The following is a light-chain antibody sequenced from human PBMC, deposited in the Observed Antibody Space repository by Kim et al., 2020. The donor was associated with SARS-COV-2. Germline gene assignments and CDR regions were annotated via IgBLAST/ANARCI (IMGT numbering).Light chain of an antibody. CDR2: EDN. Sequence: KTVTISGTRGSGSIASNYVQWYQQRPGSAPTTVIYEDNQSPSGVPDRFSGSIDSSSNSASLTISGLKTEDEADYYCQSYDSSNHWVFGGGTQLTVL. J-gene: IGLJ3*02. CDR1: SGSIASNY. V-gene: IGLV6-57*03. CDR3: QSYDSSNHWV.